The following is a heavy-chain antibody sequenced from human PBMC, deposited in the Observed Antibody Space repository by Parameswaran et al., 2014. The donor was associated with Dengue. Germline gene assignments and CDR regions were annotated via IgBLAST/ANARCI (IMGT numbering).Heavy chain of an antibody. Sequence: WIRQPPGKGLEWMGIIYPGDSDTRYSPSFQGQVTISADKSISTAYLQWSSLKASDTAMYYCARKLDRLYYYDSSGYDDAFDIWGQGTMVTVSS. V-gene: IGHV5-51*01. D-gene: IGHD3-22*01. CDR2: IYPGDSDT. CDR3: ARKLDRLYYYDSSGYDDAFDI. J-gene: IGHJ3*02.